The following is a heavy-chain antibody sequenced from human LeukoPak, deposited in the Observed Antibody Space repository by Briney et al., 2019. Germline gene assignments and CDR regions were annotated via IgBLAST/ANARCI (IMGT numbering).Heavy chain of an antibody. CDR2: IIPIFGTA. CDR3: ARGDYSSVYYFGY. V-gene: IGHV1-69*05. Sequence: ASVKVSCKASGGTFSSYAISWVRQAPGQGLEWMGGIIPIFGTANYAQKFQGRVTMTRDTSISTAYMELSRLRSDDTAVYYCARGDYSSVYYFGYWGQGTLVTVSS. CDR1: GGTFSSYA. D-gene: IGHD3-22*01. J-gene: IGHJ4*02.